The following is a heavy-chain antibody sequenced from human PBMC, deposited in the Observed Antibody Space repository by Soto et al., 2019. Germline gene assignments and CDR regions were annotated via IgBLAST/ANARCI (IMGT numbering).Heavy chain of an antibody. J-gene: IGHJ4*02. D-gene: IGHD2-21*02. CDR2: ISAYNGNT. Sequence: ASVKVSCKASGYTFTSYGISWVRQAPGQGLEWMGWISAYNGNTNYAQKLQGRVTMTTDTSTSTAYMELRSLRSDDTAVYYCARDLGELAYCGGDCYPTHFDYWGQGTLVTVSS. V-gene: IGHV1-18*01. CDR3: ARDLGELAYCGGDCYPTHFDY. CDR1: GYTFTSYG.